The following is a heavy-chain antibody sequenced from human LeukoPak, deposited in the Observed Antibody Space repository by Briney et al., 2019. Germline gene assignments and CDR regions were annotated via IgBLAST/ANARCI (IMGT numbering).Heavy chain of an antibody. V-gene: IGHV3-48*04. CDR2: ISSSGTI. Sequence: GGSLRLSCAASGFPFSSYSFNWVRLAPGKGLAWVAYISSSGTIYYAASVTGRFTISRDNANNSLCLQMNSLRADDTAVYYCMRGARGGDYWGQGTLVTVSS. CDR3: MRGARGGDY. J-gene: IGHJ4*02. CDR1: GFPFSSYS. D-gene: IGHD2-15*01.